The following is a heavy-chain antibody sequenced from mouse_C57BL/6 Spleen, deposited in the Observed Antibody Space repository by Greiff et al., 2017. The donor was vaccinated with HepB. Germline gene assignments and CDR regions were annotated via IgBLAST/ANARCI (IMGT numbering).Heavy chain of an antibody. CDR1: GYSITSGYY. CDR2: ISYDGSN. J-gene: IGHJ2*01. D-gene: IGHD2-12*01. V-gene: IGHV3-6*01. CDR3: ARLLGYFDY. Sequence: DVQLQESGPGLVKPSQSLSLTCSVTGYSITSGYYWNWIRQFPGNKLEWMGYISYDGSNNYNPSLKNRISITRDTSKNQFFLKLNSVTTEDTATYYCARLLGYFDYWGQGTTLTVSS.